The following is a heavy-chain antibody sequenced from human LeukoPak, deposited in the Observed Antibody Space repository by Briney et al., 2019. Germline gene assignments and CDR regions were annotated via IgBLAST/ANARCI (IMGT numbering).Heavy chain of an antibody. J-gene: IGHJ3*02. CDR2: IYYSGST. CDR3: ARQHAGCCTNGVCYSIAAAGVDAFDI. Sequence: SETLSLTCTVSGGSISSYYWSWIRQPPGKGLEWIGYIYYSGSTNYNPSLKSRVTISVDTSKNQFSLKLSSVTAADTAVYYCARQHAGCCTNGVCYSIAAAGVDAFDIWGQGTMVTVSS. CDR1: GGSISSYY. V-gene: IGHV4-59*08. D-gene: IGHD2-8*01.